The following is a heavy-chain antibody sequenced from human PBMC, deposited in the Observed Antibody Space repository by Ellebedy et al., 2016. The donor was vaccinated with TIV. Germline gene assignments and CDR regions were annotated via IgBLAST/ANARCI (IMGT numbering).Heavy chain of an antibody. CDR1: GFSFSTYS. V-gene: IGHV3-48*01. J-gene: IGHJ6*02. D-gene: IGHD3-3*01. Sequence: GESLKISXASSGFSFSTYSMNWVRQAPGKGLEWLSYISSSTRIYYADSLRGRFTISRDNAKNSLYLQMNSLRAEDTAVYYCAKVSSAMSGYYYYHGMDVWGQGTTVTVSS. CDR3: AKVSSAMSGYYYYHGMDV. CDR2: ISSSTRI.